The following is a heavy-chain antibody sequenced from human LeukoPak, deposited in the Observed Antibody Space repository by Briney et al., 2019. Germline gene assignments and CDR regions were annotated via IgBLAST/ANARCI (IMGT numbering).Heavy chain of an antibody. V-gene: IGHV3-7*03. CDR3: ARGSPGYSFGFSI. J-gene: IGHJ3*02. CDR2: IKQDGSEK. D-gene: IGHD5-18*01. Sequence: GGSLRLSCAASGSTFRSYWMNWVRQAPGKGLEWVANIKQDGSEKYYVDSVKGRFTISRDNAKNSVYLQLNSLRAEDTAVYFCARGSPGYSFGFSIWGQGTMVTVSS. CDR1: GSTFRSYW.